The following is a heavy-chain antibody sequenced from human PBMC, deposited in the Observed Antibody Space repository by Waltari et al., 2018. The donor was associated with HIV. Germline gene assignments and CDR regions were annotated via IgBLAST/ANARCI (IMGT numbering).Heavy chain of an antibody. CDR2: INAGNGNT. J-gene: IGHJ3*02. CDR1: GYTFSTYV. Sequence: QVQLVQSGAEVTKPGASVKVSCKASGYTFSTYVIHWVRQAPGQRLEWMGWINAGNGNTKYSQQFQGRVTITRDTSASTAYMELSSLRSEDTAVYYCARILGFGIADPRAFDIWGQGTMVTVSS. V-gene: IGHV1-3*01. CDR3: ARILGFGIADPRAFDI. D-gene: IGHD6-13*01.